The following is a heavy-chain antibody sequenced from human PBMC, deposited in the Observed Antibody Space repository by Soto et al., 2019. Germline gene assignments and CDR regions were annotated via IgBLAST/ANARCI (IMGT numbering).Heavy chain of an antibody. V-gene: IGHV1-18*01. CDR1: GYTFTSYG. D-gene: IGHD3-22*01. J-gene: IGHJ4*02. Sequence: QVQLVQSGAEVKKPGASVKVSCKASGYTFTSYGISWVRQAPGQGLEWMGWISAYNGNTNYAQKLQGRVTMTTDTXTXTXXMERRSRRSDDTAVYYCARGGDYYDSSGYLRESDYWGQGTLVTVSS. CDR3: ARGGDYYDSSGYLRESDY. CDR2: ISAYNGNT.